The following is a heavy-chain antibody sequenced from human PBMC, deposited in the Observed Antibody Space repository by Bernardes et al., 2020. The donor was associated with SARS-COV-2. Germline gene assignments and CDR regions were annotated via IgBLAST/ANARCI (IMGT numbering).Heavy chain of an antibody. V-gene: IGHV3-30*03. Sequence: GGSLRLSCAASGFTFSSYGMYWVRQAPGKGLEWVAVISYDGSNKYYGDSVKGRFTISRDNSKNTLYLQMNSLRAEDTAVYYCARDQPLTYYDFWSGYSPEGGMDVWGQGTTVTVSS. D-gene: IGHD3-3*01. CDR3: ARDQPLTYYDFWSGYSPEGGMDV. CDR2: ISYDGSNK. J-gene: IGHJ6*02. CDR1: GFTFSSYG.